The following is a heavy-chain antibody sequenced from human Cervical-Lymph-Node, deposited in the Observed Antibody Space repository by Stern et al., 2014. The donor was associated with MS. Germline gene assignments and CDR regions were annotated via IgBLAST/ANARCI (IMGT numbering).Heavy chain of an antibody. CDR3: ARRYYYDVRGFDY. CDR2: INPSGGNT. D-gene: IGHD3-22*01. Sequence: QMQLVQSGAEVKKPGASVKVSCKTSGYTFTHYYVHWVRQAPGQGLEWMGVINPSGGNTNYAQDFQGRVTMTRDTSTSSVYMELSSLRSDDTAVYYCARRYYYDVRGFDYWGQGTLVTVSS. V-gene: IGHV1-46*01. CDR1: GYTFTHYY. J-gene: IGHJ4*02.